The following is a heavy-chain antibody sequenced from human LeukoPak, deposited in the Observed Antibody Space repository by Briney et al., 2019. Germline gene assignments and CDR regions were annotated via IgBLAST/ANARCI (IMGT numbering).Heavy chain of an antibody. CDR3: ARALFGAAAGHYFDY. CDR1: GFTFSSYW. D-gene: IGHD6-13*01. J-gene: IGHJ4*02. V-gene: IGHV3-7*01. Sequence: GGSLRLSCAASGFTFSSYWMSWVRQAPGKGLEGVANIKQDGSERYFVDSVKGRFTISRDNAKNSLYLQMNSLRAEDTAVYYCARALFGAAAGHYFDYWGQGTLVTVSS. CDR2: IKQDGSER.